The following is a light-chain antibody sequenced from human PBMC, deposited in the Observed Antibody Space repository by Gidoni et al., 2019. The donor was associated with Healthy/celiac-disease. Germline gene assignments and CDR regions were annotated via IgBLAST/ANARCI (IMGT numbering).Light chain of an antibody. V-gene: IGLV2-14*03. J-gene: IGLJ2*01. Sequence: QSALTQPASVSGAPGPSITISCTGTRSDVGGYNYVSWYQQHPGKAPKLMIYAVSNRPSVVSNPFSGAKSGNTASLTISGLQAEDEADYYCSSYTSSSTLEGVYGGGTKLTVL. CDR3: SSYTSSSTLEGV. CDR2: AVS. CDR1: RSDVGGYNY.